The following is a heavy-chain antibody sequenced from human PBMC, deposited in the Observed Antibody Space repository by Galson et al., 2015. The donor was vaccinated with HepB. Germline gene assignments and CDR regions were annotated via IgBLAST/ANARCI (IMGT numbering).Heavy chain of an antibody. D-gene: IGHD6-6*01. CDR1: GFTFSSYD. J-gene: IGHJ5*02. CDR3: ASGSEQLVRGLGFDP. Sequence: SLRLSCAASGFTFSSYDMHWVRQATGKGLEWVSAIGTAGDTYYPGSVKGRFTISGENAKNSLYLQMNSLRAGDTAVYYCASGSEQLVRGLGFDPWGQGTLVTVSS. V-gene: IGHV3-13*01. CDR2: IGTAGDT.